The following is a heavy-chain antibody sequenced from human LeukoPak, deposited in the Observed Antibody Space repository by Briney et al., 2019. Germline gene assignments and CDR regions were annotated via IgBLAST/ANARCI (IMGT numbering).Heavy chain of an antibody. CDR3: ATSPKYYYDSSGYYYGPWFDP. CDR2: IIPSFGTP. V-gene: IGHV1-69*13. CDR1: GGTFGNYA. Sequence: SVKISCKASGGTFGNYATSWVRQAPRQGLEWMGGIIPSFGTPNYVKIFQGRVTITADESTSTAYMELSSLRSEDTAVYYCATSPKYYYDSSGYYYGPWFDPWGQGTLVTVSS. J-gene: IGHJ5*02. D-gene: IGHD3-22*01.